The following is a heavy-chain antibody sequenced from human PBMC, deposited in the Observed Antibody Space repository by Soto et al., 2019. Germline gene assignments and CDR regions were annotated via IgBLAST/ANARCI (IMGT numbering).Heavy chain of an antibody. D-gene: IGHD3-3*01. CDR2: IYYSGST. CDR1: GGSISSGDYY. CDR3: ARDRNYDFWSGLAS. V-gene: IGHV4-30-4*01. J-gene: IGHJ4*02. Sequence: SETLSLTCTVSGGSISSGDYYWSWIRQPPGKGLEWIGYIYYSGSTYYNPSLKSRVTISVDTSKNQFSLKLSSVTAADTAVYYCARDRNYDFWSGLASWGQGTLVTVSS.